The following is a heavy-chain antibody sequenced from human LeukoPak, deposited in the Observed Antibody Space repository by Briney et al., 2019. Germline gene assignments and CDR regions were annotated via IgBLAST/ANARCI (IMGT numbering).Heavy chain of an antibody. D-gene: IGHD6-13*01. CDR2: IIPILGIA. V-gene: IGHV1-69*04. J-gene: IGHJ4*02. CDR1: GGTFSSYA. Sequence: SVKVSCKASGGTFSSYAISWVRQAPGQGLEWMGRIIPILGIANYAQKFQGRVTITADKSTSTAYMELSSLRSEDTAVYYCVRSTAAGSTYYFDYWGQGTLVTVSS. CDR3: VRSTAAGSTYYFDY.